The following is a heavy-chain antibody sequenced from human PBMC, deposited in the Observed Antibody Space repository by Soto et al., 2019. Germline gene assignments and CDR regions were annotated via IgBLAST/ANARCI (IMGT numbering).Heavy chain of an antibody. V-gene: IGHV1-18*04. D-gene: IGHD2-2*02. CDR1: GYTFTSYG. CDR3: ARDRDIVVVPAAISNYYYGMDV. Sequence: ASVKVSCKASGYTFTSYGISWVRQAPGQGLERMGWISAYNGNTNYAQKLQGRVTMTTDTSTSTAYMELRSLRSDDTAVYYCARDRDIVVVPAAISNYYYGMDVWGQGTTVTVSS. J-gene: IGHJ6*02. CDR2: ISAYNGNT.